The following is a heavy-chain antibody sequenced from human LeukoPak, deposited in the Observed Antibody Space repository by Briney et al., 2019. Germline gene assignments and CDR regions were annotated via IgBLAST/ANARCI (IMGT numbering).Heavy chain of an antibody. V-gene: IGHV3-48*03. CDR3: ATLPVRYETYYYMDV. J-gene: IGHJ6*03. D-gene: IGHD3-9*01. CDR2: ISSSGSTI. CDR1: GFTFSSYE. Sequence: GGSLRLSCAASGFTFSSYEMNWVRQAPGKGLEWVSYISSSGSTIYYADSVKGRFTISRDNAKNSLYLQMNSLRAEDTAVYYCATLPVRYETYYYMDVWGKGTTVTISS.